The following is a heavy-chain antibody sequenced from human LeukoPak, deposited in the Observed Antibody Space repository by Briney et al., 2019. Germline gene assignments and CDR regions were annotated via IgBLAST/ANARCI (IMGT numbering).Heavy chain of an antibody. CDR2: IYYSGST. D-gene: IGHD6-6*01. CDR1: GGSFSGYY. V-gene: IGHV4-39*01. Sequence: SETLSLTCAVYGGSFSGYYWGWIRQPPGKGLEWIGSIYYSGSTYYNASLKSRVIISVDTSKDQFSLKLSSVTAADTAVYYCARRYSTSLNYFDYWGQGTLVTVSS. J-gene: IGHJ4*02. CDR3: ARRYSTSLNYFDY.